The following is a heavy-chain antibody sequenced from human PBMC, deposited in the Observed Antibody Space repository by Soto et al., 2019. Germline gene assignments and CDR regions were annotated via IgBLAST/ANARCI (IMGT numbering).Heavy chain of an antibody. V-gene: IGHV3-23*01. CDR2: ISGSGGST. CDR3: AKDHMWLDRIYYMDV. D-gene: IGHD5-12*01. J-gene: IGHJ6*03. Sequence: EVQLLESGGGLVHPGGSLRLSCAASGFTFSSYAMSWVRQAPGKGLEWVSGISGSGGSTWNADSVKGRFIISRDNSKNTLFLQMHGLRAEDTAVYFCAKDHMWLDRIYYMDVWGEGTTVTVSS. CDR1: GFTFSSYA.